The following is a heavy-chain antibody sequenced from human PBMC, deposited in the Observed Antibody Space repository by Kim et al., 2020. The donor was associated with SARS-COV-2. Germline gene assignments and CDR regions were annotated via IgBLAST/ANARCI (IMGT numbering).Heavy chain of an antibody. J-gene: IGHJ3*02. Sequence: SETLSLTCTVSGGSISSYYWSWIRQPPGKGLEWIGYIYYSGSTNYNPSLKSRVTISVDTSKNQFSLKLSSVTAADTAVYYCARDTTYYYDSSGYYFDGAFDIWGQGTMVTVSS. V-gene: IGHV4-59*01. D-gene: IGHD3-22*01. CDR1: GGSISSYY. CDR2: IYYSGST. CDR3: ARDTTYYYDSSGYYFDGAFDI.